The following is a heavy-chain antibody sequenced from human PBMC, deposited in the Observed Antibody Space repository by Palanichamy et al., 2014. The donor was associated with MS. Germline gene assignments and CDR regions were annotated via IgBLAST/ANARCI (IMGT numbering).Heavy chain of an antibody. CDR2: MNPNSGNA. CDR3: ARGGGHDSSGYGIDY. CDR1: GYTFTSYD. Sequence: GREVKKPGASVKVSCKASGYTFTSYDITWVRQATGQGLEWMGWMNPNSGNAGYAQIFQGRVTMTRNTSIGTAYMELSSLRSEDTAVYYCARGGGHDSSGYGIDYWGQGALVTVSS. D-gene: IGHD3-22*01. V-gene: IGHV1-8*01. J-gene: IGHJ4*02.